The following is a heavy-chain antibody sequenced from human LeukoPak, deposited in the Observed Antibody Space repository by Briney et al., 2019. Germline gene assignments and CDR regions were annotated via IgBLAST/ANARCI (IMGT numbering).Heavy chain of an antibody. CDR1: GGSISSYY. CDR2: IYYSGRT. CDR3: ARYYDTLSYMDV. Sequence: NPSETLSLTCTVSGGSISSYYWSWIRQPPGKGLEWIGYIYYSGRTYYNPSLKSRLAISVYTSKNQFSLNLTSVTAADTAIYFCARYYDTLSYMDVWGKGTTVTVSS. J-gene: IGHJ6*03. V-gene: IGHV4-59*08. D-gene: IGHD3-9*01.